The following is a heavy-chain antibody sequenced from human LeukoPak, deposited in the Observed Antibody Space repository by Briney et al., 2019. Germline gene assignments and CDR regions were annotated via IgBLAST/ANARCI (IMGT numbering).Heavy chain of an antibody. V-gene: IGHV3-53*01. D-gene: IGHD1-1*01. CDR1: GFTVSSNY. CDR2: IYSGGST. CDR3: ARYQLGQLSNWFDP. J-gene: IGHJ5*02. Sequence: GGSLRLSCAASGFTVSSNYMSWVRQAPGKGLEWVSVIYSGGSTDYADSVKGRFTISRDNSKNTLYLQMNSLRAEDTAVYYCARYQLGQLSNWFDPRGQGTLVTVSS.